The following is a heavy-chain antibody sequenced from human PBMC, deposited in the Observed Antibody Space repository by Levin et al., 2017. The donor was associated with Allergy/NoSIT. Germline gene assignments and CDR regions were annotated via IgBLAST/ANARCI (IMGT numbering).Heavy chain of an antibody. D-gene: IGHD2-2*01. V-gene: IGHV4-34*01. J-gene: IGHJ5*02. Sequence: SETLSLTCAVYGGSFSGYYWSWIRQPPGKGLEWIGEINHSGSTNYNPSLKSRVTISVDTSKNQFSLKLSSVTAADTAVYYCARGLYCSSTSCYAWFDPWGQGTLVTVSS. CDR3: ARGLYCSSTSCYAWFDP. CDR2: INHSGST. CDR1: GGSFSGYY.